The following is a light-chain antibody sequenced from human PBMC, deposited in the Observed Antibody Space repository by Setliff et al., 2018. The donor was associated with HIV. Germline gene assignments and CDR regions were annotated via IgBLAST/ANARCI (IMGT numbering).Light chain of an antibody. CDR3: CSNTGSNTYV. Sequence: SALTQPASVSGSPGQSITISCSGTRNDVGRYDLVSWYQQHSGKAPKLMIYQASRRPSGVSNRFSASKSGNTASLTISGLQAEDEADYYCCSNTGSNTYVFGTGTKVTVL. CDR1: RNDVGRYDL. J-gene: IGLJ1*01. V-gene: IGLV2-23*01. CDR2: QAS.